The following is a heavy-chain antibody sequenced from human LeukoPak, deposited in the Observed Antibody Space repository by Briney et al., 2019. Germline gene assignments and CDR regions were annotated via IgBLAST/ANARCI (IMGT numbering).Heavy chain of an antibody. CDR3: AREGSGYVEGDAFDI. Sequence: PGGSLRLSCAASGFTFSSYWMTWVRQAPGKGLEWVANINQDGSEKFSVDSVKGRFIVSRDNAKNSLYLQLNSLRAEDTAVYYCAREGSGYVEGDAFDIWGQGTMVTVSS. V-gene: IGHV3-7*01. CDR1: GFTFSSYW. J-gene: IGHJ3*02. CDR2: INQDGSEK. D-gene: IGHD3-22*01.